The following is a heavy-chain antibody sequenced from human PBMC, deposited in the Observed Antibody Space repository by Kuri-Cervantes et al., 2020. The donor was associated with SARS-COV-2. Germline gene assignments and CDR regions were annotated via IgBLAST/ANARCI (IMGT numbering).Heavy chain of an antibody. CDR2: ITSKTDGGTT. CDR3: ATDRVTSFGVVSDPGCDY. CDR1: GFTFSSSG. V-gene: IGHV3-15*01. J-gene: IGHJ4*02. D-gene: IGHD3-3*01. Sequence: GESLKISCAASGFTFSSSGMHWVRQAPGKGLEWVGRITSKTDGGTTDSAAPVKGRFTIPRDGSKNTLYLQMNSLKTEDTAVYYGATDRVTSFGVVSDPGCDYWGQGTLVTVSS.